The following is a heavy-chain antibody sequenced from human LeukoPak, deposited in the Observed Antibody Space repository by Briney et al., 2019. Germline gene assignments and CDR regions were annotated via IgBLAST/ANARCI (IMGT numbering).Heavy chain of an antibody. CDR2: ISGSGGNT. V-gene: IGHV3-23*01. CDR1: GFTFSSYG. D-gene: IGHD4-17*01. J-gene: IGHJ4*02. Sequence: GGSLRLSCAASGFTFSSYGMHWVRQAPGKGLEWVSSISGSGGNTYYADSVEGRFTISRDNSKNTLYLQMNSLRAEDTALYYCARGRGGDYVPSRFDYWGQGTLVTVSS. CDR3: ARGRGGDYVPSRFDY.